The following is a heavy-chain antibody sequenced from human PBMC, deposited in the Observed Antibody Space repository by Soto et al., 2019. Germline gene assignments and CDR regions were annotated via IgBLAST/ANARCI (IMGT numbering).Heavy chain of an antibody. J-gene: IGHJ4*02. D-gene: IGHD2-21*01. CDR3: ARLVGVALSP. V-gene: IGHV4-30-2*01. CDR1: GGSISSGHYP. Sequence: SETLSLTCAVSGGSISSGHYPWAWIRQPPGKGLEWIGYIYPGGKTYYSSSLKSRVTIALDTSKSLVSLRLTSVTAADTAVYFCARLVGVALSPWGQGTLVTVSS. CDR2: IYPGGKT.